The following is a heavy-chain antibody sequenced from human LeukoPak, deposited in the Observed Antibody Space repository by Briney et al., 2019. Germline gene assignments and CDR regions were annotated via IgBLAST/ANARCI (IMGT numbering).Heavy chain of an antibody. CDR1: GYSISSGYY. Sequence: SETLSLTCTVSGYSISSGYYWGWIRQPPGKGLEWIGSIYHSGSTYYNPSLKSRVTISVDTSKNQFSLKLSSVTAADTAVYYCAREYGGNSVPFFDYWGQGTLVTVSS. D-gene: IGHD4-23*01. CDR2: IYHSGST. J-gene: IGHJ4*02. V-gene: IGHV4-38-2*02. CDR3: AREYGGNSVPFFDY.